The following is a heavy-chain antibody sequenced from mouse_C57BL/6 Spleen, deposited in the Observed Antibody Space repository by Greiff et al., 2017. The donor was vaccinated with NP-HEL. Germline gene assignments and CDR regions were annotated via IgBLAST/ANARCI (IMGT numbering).Heavy chain of an antibody. V-gene: IGHV1-52*01. CDR2: ISPSARET. D-gene: IGHD3-1*01. CDR1: GYTFTSSW. J-gene: IGHJ4*01. CDR3: ASTGDYAMDY. Sequence: QVQLQQPGAELVRPGSSVKLSCKASGYTFTSSWMPWVQQRPIQGLEWIGNISPSARETHYNQKFTDKATLTVDKSSSTAYMQLSSLASEDSAVYYCASTGDYAMDYWGQGTSVTVSS.